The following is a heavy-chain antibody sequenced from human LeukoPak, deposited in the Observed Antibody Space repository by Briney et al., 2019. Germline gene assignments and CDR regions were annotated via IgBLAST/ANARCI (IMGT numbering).Heavy chain of an antibody. CDR3: ARDSSGWFAGYYFDY. Sequence: ASVKVSCKASRYTFTGYYMHWVRQAPGQGLEWMGWINPNSGGTNYAQKFQGRVTMTRDTSISTAYMELSRLRSDDTAVYYCARDSSGWFAGYYFDYWGQGTLVTVSS. J-gene: IGHJ4*02. CDR2: INPNSGGT. D-gene: IGHD6-19*01. CDR1: RYTFTGYY. V-gene: IGHV1-2*02.